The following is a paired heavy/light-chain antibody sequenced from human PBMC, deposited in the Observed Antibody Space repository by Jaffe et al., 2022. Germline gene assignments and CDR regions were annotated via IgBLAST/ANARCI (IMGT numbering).Heavy chain of an antibody. D-gene: IGHD3-3*01. Sequence: EVQLLESGGGLVQPGGSLRLSCAASGFTFSSYAMSWVRQAPGKGLEWVSAISGSGGSTYYADSVKGRFTISRDNSKNTLYLQMNSLRAEDTAVYYCAKGDHVLRFLEWLRDNWYFDLWGRGTLVTVSS. CDR3: AKGDHVLRFLEWLRDNWYFDL. CDR2: ISGSGGST. CDR1: GFTFSSYA. J-gene: IGHJ2*01. V-gene: IGHV3-23*01.
Light chain of an antibody. CDR3: GTWDSSLSVLV. CDR1: SSNIGNNY. CDR2: DNN. J-gene: IGLJ2*01. Sequence: QSVLTQPPSVSAAPGQKVTISCSGSSSNIGNNYVSWYQQLPGTAPKLLIYDNNKRPSGIPDRFSGSKSGTSATLGITGLQTGDEADYYCGTWDSSLSVLVFGGGTKLTVL. V-gene: IGLV1-51*01.